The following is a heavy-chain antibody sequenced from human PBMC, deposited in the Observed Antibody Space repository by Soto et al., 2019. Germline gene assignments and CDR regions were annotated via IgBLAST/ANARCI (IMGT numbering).Heavy chain of an antibody. D-gene: IGHD2-2*01. Sequence: QVQLVQSGAEVKKPGSSVKVSCKASEGTFSSYAISWVRQAPGHGLEWMGGIIPIFGTANYAQKFQGRVTITADEATSTAYMELSSLRSEDTAVYYCAREGCISTSCKTYYYYGMDVWGQGTTVTVSS. CDR1: EGTFSSYA. V-gene: IGHV1-69*12. CDR3: AREGCISTSCKTYYYYGMDV. J-gene: IGHJ6*02. CDR2: IIPIFGTA.